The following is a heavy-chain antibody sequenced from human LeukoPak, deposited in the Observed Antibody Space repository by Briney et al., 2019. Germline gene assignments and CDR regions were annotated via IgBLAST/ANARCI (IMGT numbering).Heavy chain of an antibody. V-gene: IGHV1-3*01. CDR1: GYTFTNYA. J-gene: IGHJ6*02. Sequence: SVKVSCKGSGYTFTNYAVHWVRQAPGQRLGWLGWINPGNGDTKYSQNFQGRVTVTSGTSAATAYVELNSLTSEDTAVYYCARERWHCRVNCYSVYYYALDVWGQGTTVTVSS. D-gene: IGHD2-15*01. CDR2: INPGNGDT. CDR3: ARERWHCRVNCYSVYYYALDV.